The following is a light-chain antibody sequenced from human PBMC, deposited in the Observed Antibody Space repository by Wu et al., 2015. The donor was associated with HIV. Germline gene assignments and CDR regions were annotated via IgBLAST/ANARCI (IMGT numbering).Light chain of an antibody. CDR3: QQYVWSPRT. J-gene: IGKJ2*01. CDR1: QSIRSSY. V-gene: IGKV3-20*01. CDR2: GAS. Sequence: EIVLTQSPGTLSLSPGERVTLSCRASQSIRSSYLTWYQQKGGQAPRLLIYGASSRATGIPDRFSGSGSGTDFTLTISRLEPEDFAVYYCQQYVWSPRTFGQGTKVDIK.